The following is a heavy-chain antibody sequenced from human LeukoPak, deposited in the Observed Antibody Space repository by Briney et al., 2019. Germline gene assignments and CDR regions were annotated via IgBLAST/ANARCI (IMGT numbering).Heavy chain of an antibody. J-gene: IGHJ3*02. CDR2: IYSGGST. CDR1: GFTVSSNY. CDR3: ARSMTWDAFDI. D-gene: IGHD2/OR15-2a*01. V-gene: IGHV3-53*01. Sequence: PGGSLRLSCAASGFTVSSNYMSWVRQAPGKGLEWVSVIYSGGSTYYADSVKGRFTISRDNSKNTLYLQMNSLRAEDTAVYYCARSMTWDAFDIWGQGTMVTVSS.